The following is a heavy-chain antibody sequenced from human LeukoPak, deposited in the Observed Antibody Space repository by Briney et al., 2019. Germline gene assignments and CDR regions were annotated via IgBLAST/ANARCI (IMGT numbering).Heavy chain of an antibody. D-gene: IGHD2-15*01. CDR2: ISAYNGDT. J-gene: IGHJ6*02. CDR1: GYTFTSYG. Sequence: ASVKVSCKASGYTFTSYGISWVRQAPGQGLEWMGWISAYNGDTEYAQKIQGRVTVTTDTSTSTAYMELRSLRSDDTAVYYCARQVLIAGGRYGMDVWGQGTTVTVSS. V-gene: IGHV1-18*01. CDR3: ARQVLIAGGRYGMDV.